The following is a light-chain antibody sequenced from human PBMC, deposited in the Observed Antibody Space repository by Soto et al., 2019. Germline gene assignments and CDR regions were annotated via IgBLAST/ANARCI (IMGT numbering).Light chain of an antibody. J-gene: IGKJ3*01. CDR3: QHYGNSPPEYT. CDR2: GAS. V-gene: IGKV3-20*01. Sequence: EIVLTQSPGTLSLSPGEGATLSCRASQSVSSSFLAWYQQRPGQAPRLLIFGASYRVTGIPDRFSGSGSGTDFTLTISRLEPEDFAVYYCQHYGNSPPEYTFGPGTNVDSK. CDR1: QSVSSSF.